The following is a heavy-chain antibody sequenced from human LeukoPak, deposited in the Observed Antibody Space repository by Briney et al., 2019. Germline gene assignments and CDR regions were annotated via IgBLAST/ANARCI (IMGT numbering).Heavy chain of an antibody. V-gene: IGHV1-2*02. Sequence: ASVKVSCKASGYTFTSYGISWVRQAPGQGLEWMGWINPNSGGTNYAQKFQGRVTMTRDTSISTAYMELSRLRSDDTAVYYCARLYGSGVEGFDYWGQGTLVTVSS. CDR3: ARLYGSGVEGFDY. J-gene: IGHJ4*02. CDR2: INPNSGGT. D-gene: IGHD3-10*01. CDR1: GYTFTSYG.